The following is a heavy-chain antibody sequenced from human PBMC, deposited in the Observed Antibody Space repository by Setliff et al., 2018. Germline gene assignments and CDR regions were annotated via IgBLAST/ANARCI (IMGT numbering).Heavy chain of an antibody. V-gene: IGHV1-18*01. CDR2: ISTYNGDT. Sequence: ASVKVSCKASGYTFTSYGISWVRQAPGQGLEWMGWISTYNGDTDYAQKLQDRLTMTTDTSTSTVYMELRSLRSDDTAVYYCARVDIVVVVAAIEFDYWGQGTLVTVSS. D-gene: IGHD2-15*01. CDR3: ARVDIVVVVAAIEFDY. CDR1: GYTFTSYG. J-gene: IGHJ4*02.